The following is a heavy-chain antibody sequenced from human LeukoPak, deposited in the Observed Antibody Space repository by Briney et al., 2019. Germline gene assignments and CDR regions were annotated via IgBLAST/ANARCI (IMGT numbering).Heavy chain of an antibody. CDR1: GGSFSGYY. CDR2: IYDSGST. Sequence: SETLSLTCAVYGGSFSGYYWSWIRQPPGKGLEWIGSIYDSGSTYYNPSLKSRVTISVDTSKNQFSLKLTSVTAADTAVYYCARDHSFFQVDYWGQGTLVTVSS. V-gene: IGHV4-34*01. D-gene: IGHD5/OR15-5a*01. CDR3: ARDHSFFQVDY. J-gene: IGHJ4*02.